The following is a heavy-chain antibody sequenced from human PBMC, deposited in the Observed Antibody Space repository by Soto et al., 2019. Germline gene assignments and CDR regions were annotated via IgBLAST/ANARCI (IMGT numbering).Heavy chain of an antibody. Sequence: QVQLVESGGGVVQPGKSLRLSCAASGFTFSYYTMHWVRQAPGKGLEWVAVISYDGSDKYYADSVKGRFTISRDNSKSTLYLQMNSLRAEDTAVYYCARGSYHYDSSGYYSTDYWGQGTLVTVSP. V-gene: IGHV3-30-3*01. D-gene: IGHD3-22*01. CDR2: ISYDGSDK. J-gene: IGHJ4*02. CDR1: GFTFSYYT. CDR3: ARGSYHYDSSGYYSTDY.